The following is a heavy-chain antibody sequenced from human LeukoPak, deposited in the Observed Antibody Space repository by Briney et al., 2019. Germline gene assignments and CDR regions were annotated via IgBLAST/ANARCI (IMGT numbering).Heavy chain of an antibody. CDR3: ARGMTAIPPTFDY. Sequence: ASVKVSCKASGYTLTSYAMNWVRQGPGQGLEWMGWINTNTGNPTYAQGFTGRFVFSLDTSVSTAYLQISSLKAEDTAVYYCARGMTAIPPTFDYWGQGTLVTVSS. V-gene: IGHV7-4-1*02. CDR2: INTNTGNP. J-gene: IGHJ4*02. CDR1: GYTLTSYA. D-gene: IGHD2-21*02.